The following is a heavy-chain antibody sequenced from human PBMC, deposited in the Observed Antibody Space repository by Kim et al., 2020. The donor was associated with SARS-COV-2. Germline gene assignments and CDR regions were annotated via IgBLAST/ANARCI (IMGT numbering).Heavy chain of an antibody. CDR2: FDPEDGET. J-gene: IGHJ6*03. CDR3: AGRFGEFTRYYYYYMDV. CDR1: GYTLTELS. Sequence: ASVKVSCKVSGYTLTELSMHWVRQAPGKGLEWMGGFDPEDGETIYAQKFQGRVTMTEDTSTDTAYMELSSLRSEDTAVYYCAGRFGEFTRYYYYYMDVWGRGTAVTVSS. D-gene: IGHD3-10*01. V-gene: IGHV1-24*01.